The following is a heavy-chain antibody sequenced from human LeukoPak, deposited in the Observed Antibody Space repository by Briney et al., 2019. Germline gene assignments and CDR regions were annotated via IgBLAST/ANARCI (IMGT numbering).Heavy chain of an antibody. CDR1: GFTFSSYS. CDR3: ASAYSSSSPFDY. V-gene: IGHV3-21*01. Sequence: PGGSLRLSCAASGFTFSSYSMNWVRQAPGKGLEWVSFISSISSYIYYADSVKGRFTISRDNAKNSLYLQMNSLRAEDTAVYYCASAYSSSSPFDYWGQGTLVTVSS. CDR2: ISSISSYI. D-gene: IGHD6-6*01. J-gene: IGHJ4*02.